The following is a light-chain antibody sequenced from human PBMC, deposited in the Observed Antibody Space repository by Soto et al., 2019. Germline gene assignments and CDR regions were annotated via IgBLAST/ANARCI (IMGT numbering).Light chain of an antibody. CDR2: DDN. V-gene: IGLV1-51*01. CDR1: SSNIGGNS. Sequence: QSVMTQPPSVSAAPGQKVTISCSGSSSNIGGNSVSWYQQLPGTAPKLLIYDDNKRPSGIPDRFSGSKSGTSATLGITGFQTGDEADYYCATWDERLNGWVFGGGTKVTVL. CDR3: ATWDERLNGWV. J-gene: IGLJ3*02.